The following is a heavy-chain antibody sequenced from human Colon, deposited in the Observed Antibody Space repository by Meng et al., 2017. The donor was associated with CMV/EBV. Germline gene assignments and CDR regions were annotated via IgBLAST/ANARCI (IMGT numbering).Heavy chain of an antibody. J-gene: IGHJ4*02. CDR1: GYTFTDYY. CDR3: ARREFWNSFYKHIDFDS. D-gene: IGHD3-3*01. V-gene: IGHV1-2*02. CDR2: IDPKSGGT. Sequence: ASVKVSCKSSGYTFTDYYIHWVRQAPGQGLEWMGWIDPKSGGTKYPQAFQGRVTMSSDTSMTTAYLDISVLRSDDTAIYYCARREFWNSFYKHIDFDSWGQGTLVTVSS.